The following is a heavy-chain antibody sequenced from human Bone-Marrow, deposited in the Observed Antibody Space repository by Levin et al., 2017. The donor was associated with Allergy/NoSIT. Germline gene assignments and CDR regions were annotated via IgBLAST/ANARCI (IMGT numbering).Heavy chain of an antibody. CDR2: IKSKTDGETR. V-gene: IGHV3-15*01. CDR3: TTVRRITIFGVVIIPSNYFDY. J-gene: IGHJ4*02. CDR1: GFPFTSAW. Sequence: GESLKFSCAASGFPFTSAWMSWVRQAPGKGLEWVGRIKSKTDGETRDYAAPVKGRFTISRDDSKNTLYLQMNSLKTEDTAVYYCTTVRRITIFGVVIIPSNYFDYWGQGTLVTVSA. D-gene: IGHD3-3*01.